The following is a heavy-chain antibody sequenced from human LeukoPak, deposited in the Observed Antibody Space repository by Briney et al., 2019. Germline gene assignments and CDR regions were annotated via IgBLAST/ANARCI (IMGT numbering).Heavy chain of an antibody. J-gene: IGHJ3*02. CDR3: AKDLATAMVYSGAFDI. V-gene: IGHV3-7*01. D-gene: IGHD5-18*01. CDR2: IKQDGSEK. CDR1: GFTFGSYG. Sequence: GGSLRLSCAASGFTFGSYGMSWVRQAPGKGLEWVANIKQDGSEKYYVDSVKGRFTISRDNAKNSLYLQMNSLRAEDTAVYYCAKDLATAMVYSGAFDIWGQGTMVTVSS.